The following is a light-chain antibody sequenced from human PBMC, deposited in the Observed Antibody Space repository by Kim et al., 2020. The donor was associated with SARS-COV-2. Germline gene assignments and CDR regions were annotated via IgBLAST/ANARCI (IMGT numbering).Light chain of an antibody. CDR2: GDI. CDR1: SSNIGAGYE. Sequence: QRVTISCTGISSNIGAGYEVHWYQQLPGTAPKPLIYGDINRPSGVPDRFSGSRSGTSASLAITGLQTEDEADYYCQSYDNRLSGYVFGTGTKGTVL. V-gene: IGLV1-40*01. J-gene: IGLJ1*01. CDR3: QSYDNRLSGYV.